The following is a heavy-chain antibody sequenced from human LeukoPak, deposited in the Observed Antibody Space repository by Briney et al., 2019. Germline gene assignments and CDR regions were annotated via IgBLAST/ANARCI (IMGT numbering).Heavy chain of an antibody. D-gene: IGHD3-22*01. V-gene: IGHV1-69*04. Sequence: SVKVSCKASGGTFSSYAISWVRQAPGQGLEWMGRIIPILGIANYAQKFQGRVTITADKSTSTAYMELSSLGSEDTAVYYCARDPHKYYYDSSGYFNYYYYGMDVWGQGTTVTVSS. CDR2: IIPILGIA. CDR3: ARDPHKYYYDSSGYFNYYYYGMDV. J-gene: IGHJ6*02. CDR1: GGTFSSYA.